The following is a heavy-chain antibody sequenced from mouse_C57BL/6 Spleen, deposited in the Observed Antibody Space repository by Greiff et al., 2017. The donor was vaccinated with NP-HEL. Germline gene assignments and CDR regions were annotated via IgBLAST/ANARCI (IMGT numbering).Heavy chain of an antibody. D-gene: IGHD2-4*01. Sequence: VKLQQSGPELVKPGASVKISCKASGYAFSSSWMNWVKQRPGKGLEWIGRIYPGDGDTNYNGKFKGKATLTADKSSSTAYMQLSSLTSEDSAVYFCARSPYDYDGYYFDYWGQGTTLTVSS. CDR3: ARSPYDYDGYYFDY. J-gene: IGHJ2*01. CDR1: GYAFSSSW. V-gene: IGHV1-82*01. CDR2: IYPGDGDT.